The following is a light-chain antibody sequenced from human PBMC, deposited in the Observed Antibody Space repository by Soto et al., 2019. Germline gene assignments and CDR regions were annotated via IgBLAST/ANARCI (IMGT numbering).Light chain of an antibody. V-gene: IGKV3-15*01. CDR1: QSVSSN. Sequence: SPATLSVSPGERATLSCSASQSVSSNLAWYQQKPGQAPRLLIYGASTRATGIPARFSGSGSGTEFTLTISSLQSEDFAVYHCQQYNNWPSITFGQGTRLEI. J-gene: IGKJ5*01. CDR2: GAS. CDR3: QQYNNWPSIT.